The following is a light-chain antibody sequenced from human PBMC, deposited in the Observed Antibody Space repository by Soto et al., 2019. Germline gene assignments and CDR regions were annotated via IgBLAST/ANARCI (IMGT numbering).Light chain of an antibody. CDR2: KAS. CDR3: HQSGGSPT. V-gene: IGKV1-5*03. Sequence: DIQMTQSPSTLSGSVGDRVTITCRASQTISSWLAWYQQKPGKAPKLLTYKASTLKSGVPSRFSGSGSGTEFTLTISSLQPDDFATYYCHQSGGSPTFGGGTKV. J-gene: IGKJ4*01. CDR1: QTISSW.